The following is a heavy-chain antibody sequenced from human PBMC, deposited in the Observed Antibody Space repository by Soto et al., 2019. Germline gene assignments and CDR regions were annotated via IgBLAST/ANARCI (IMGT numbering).Heavy chain of an antibody. J-gene: IGHJ4*02. CDR1: GFTFSSYG. D-gene: IGHD2-15*01. Sequence: GGSLRLSCAASGFTFSSYGMHWVRQAPGKGLEWVAVIWYDGSNKYYADSVKGRFTISRDNSKNTLYLQMNSLRAEDTAVYYCARALHPPPVAADYWGQGTLVTVSS. V-gene: IGHV3-33*01. CDR2: IWYDGSNK. CDR3: ARALHPPPVAADY.